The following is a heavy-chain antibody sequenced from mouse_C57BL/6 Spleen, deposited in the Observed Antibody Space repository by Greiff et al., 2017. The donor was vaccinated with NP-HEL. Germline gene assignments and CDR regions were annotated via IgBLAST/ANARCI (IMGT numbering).Heavy chain of an antibody. CDR2: ISSGSSTI. V-gene: IGHV5-17*01. D-gene: IGHD1-1*01. J-gene: IGHJ1*03. CDR3: ARRGSSSWYYDV. Sequence: EVQVVESGGGLVKPGGSLKLSCAASGFTFSDYGMHWVRQAPEKGLEWVAYISSGSSTIYYAATVKGRFTISRDNAKNTLFLQMISLRSEYTARYYCARRGSSSWYYDVWGTGTTVTVAS. CDR1: GFTFSDYG.